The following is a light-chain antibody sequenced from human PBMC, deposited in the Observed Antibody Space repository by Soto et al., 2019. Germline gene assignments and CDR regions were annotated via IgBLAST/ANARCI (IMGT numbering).Light chain of an antibody. CDR2: GAS. Sequence: EIVMKQSPATLSVSPGERATLSCRASQSVSSNLAWYQQKPGQAPRLLIYGASTRATGIPERFSGIGSGTEFTLTISSLQSEDLAVYYCQQYDNWLRTFGQGTKLEIK. V-gene: IGKV3-15*01. CDR1: QSVSSN. J-gene: IGKJ2*01. CDR3: QQYDNWLRT.